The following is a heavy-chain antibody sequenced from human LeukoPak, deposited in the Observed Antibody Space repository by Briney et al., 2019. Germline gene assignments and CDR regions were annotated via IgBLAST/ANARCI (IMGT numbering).Heavy chain of an antibody. CDR2: IVVGSGNT. D-gene: IGHD4-17*01. CDR3: AGTVTYYYYYGMDV. CDR1: GFTFTSSA. J-gene: IGHJ6*02. V-gene: IGHV1-58*01. Sequence: SVKVSCKASGFTFTSSAVQRVRQARGQRLEWIGWIVVGSGNTNYAQKFQERVTITRDMSTSTAYMELSSLRSEDTAVYYCAGTVTYYYYYGMDVWGQGTTVTVSS.